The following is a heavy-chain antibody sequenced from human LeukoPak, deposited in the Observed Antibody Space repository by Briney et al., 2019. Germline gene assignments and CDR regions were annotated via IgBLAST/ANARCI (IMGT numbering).Heavy chain of an antibody. D-gene: IGHD1-26*01. CDR2: IYYSGST. J-gene: IGHJ4*02. Sequence: PSETLSLTCTVSGGSISCSGYYWAWIRQPPGKGLEWIGSIYYSGSTYYNPSLKSRLTISVDTSKNQFSLKLSSVTAADTAVYYCARQGRWGGAIDYWGQGTLVTVSS. CDR1: GGSISCSGYY. V-gene: IGHV4-39*01. CDR3: ARQGRWGGAIDY.